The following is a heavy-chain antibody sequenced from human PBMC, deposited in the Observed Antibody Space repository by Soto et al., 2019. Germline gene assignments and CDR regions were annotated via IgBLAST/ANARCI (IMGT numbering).Heavy chain of an antibody. CDR2: INSDGSST. D-gene: IGHD4-17*01. CDR1: GFTFSSYW. V-gene: IGHV3-74*01. J-gene: IGHJ6*03. Sequence: GGSLRLSCAASGFTFSSYWMHWVRQAPGKGLVWVSRINSDGSSTSYADSVKGRFTISRDNAKNTLYLQMNSLRAEDTAVYYCARVLRPPHKRVYYYYYYYMDVWGKGTTVTVSS. CDR3: ARVLRPPHKRVYYYYYYYMDV.